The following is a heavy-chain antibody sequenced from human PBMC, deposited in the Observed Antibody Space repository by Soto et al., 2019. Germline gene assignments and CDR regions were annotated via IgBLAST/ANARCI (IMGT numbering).Heavy chain of an antibody. CDR3: ARTEMATMFFDY. V-gene: IGHV4-61*01. Sequence: SETLSLTCTVSGGSVSSDYYYWSWIRQTPGKRLEWIAFVYYSGSASYNPSLKSRVTMSADTSKNQFSLKLTSVTAADTAVYYCARTEMATMFFDYWGRGTLVTVSS. J-gene: IGHJ4*02. D-gene: IGHD5-12*01. CDR2: VYYSGSA. CDR1: GGSVSSDYYY.